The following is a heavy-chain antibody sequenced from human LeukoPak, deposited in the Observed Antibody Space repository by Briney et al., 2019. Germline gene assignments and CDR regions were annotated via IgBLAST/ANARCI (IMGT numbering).Heavy chain of an antibody. Sequence: SETLSLTCAVSGGSFSGYYWTWIRQPPGKGLEWIGEINHSGSTNYNPSLKSRVTISVDTSKNQFSLKLSSVTAADTAVYYCARGRVPLSGYFDYWGQGTLVTVSS. V-gene: IGHV4-34*01. CDR1: GGSFSGYY. CDR2: INHSGST. J-gene: IGHJ4*02. D-gene: IGHD3-10*01. CDR3: ARGRVPLSGYFDY.